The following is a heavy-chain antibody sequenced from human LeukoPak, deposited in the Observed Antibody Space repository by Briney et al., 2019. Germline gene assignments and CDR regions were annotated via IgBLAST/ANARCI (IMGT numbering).Heavy chain of an antibody. D-gene: IGHD3-10*01. CDR1: GFTFSSYA. Sequence: PGGSLRLSCAASGFTFSSYAMRWVRQAPGKGLEWVSAISGSGGSTYYADSVKGRFTISRDNSKNTLYLQMNSLRAEDTAVYYCAKVARAGLLWFGEEANWGQGTLVTVSS. CDR3: AKVARAGLLWFGEEAN. CDR2: ISGSGGST. J-gene: IGHJ4*02. V-gene: IGHV3-23*01.